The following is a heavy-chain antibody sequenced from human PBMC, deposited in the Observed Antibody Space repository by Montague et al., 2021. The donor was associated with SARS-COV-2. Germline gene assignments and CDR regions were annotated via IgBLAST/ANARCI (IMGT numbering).Heavy chain of an antibody. D-gene: IGHD3-3*01. J-gene: IGHJ5*02. Sequence: ETLSLTCAVYGGSLSGYYWAWIRQTPGKGLEWIGEINHSGNTNYNPSLKSRLTISVDTSKKQFSLKLSSVTTADTAVYYCARGADYDFWSGYLRYRWFDPWGLGTPVTVSS. CDR2: INHSGNT. V-gene: IGHV4-34*01. CDR1: GGSLSGYY. CDR3: ARGADYDFWSGYLRYRWFDP.